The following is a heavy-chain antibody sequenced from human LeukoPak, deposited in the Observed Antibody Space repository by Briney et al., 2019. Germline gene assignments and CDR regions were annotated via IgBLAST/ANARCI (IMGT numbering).Heavy chain of an antibody. J-gene: IGHJ4*02. CDR1: VFCVTSNH. CDR2: IYSDGRT. Sequence: GGSVRLSCVGSVFCVTSNHMNWVRQAPGRGLDWVSVIYSDGRTFYADSVKGRFTSSRDNSKNTVDLQMNNLGADDTAVYYCARGAFDWGQGTLVTVSS. V-gene: IGHV3-53*01. CDR3: ARGAFD.